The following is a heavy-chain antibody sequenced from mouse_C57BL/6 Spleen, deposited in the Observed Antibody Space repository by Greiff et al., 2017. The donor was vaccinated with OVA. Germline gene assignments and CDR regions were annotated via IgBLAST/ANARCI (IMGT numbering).Heavy chain of an antibody. CDR2: IYPGSGST. CDR1: GYTFTSYW. J-gene: IGHJ4*01. V-gene: IGHV1-55*01. D-gene: IGHD1-1*01. Sequence: QVQLQQPGAELVKPGASVKMSCKASGYTFTSYWITWVKQRPGQGLEWIGDIYPGSGSTNYNEKFKSKATLTVDTSSSTAYMQLSSLTSEDSAVYYCARRVGSSLDYAIDYWGQGTSVTVSS. CDR3: ARRVGSSLDYAIDY.